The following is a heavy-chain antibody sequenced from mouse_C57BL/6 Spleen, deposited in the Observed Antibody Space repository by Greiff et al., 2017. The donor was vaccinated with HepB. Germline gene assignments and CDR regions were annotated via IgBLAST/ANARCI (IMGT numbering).Heavy chain of an antibody. Sequence: VQLQQSGAELVRPGTSVKLSCKASGYTFTSYWMHWVKQRPGQGLEWIGVIDPSDSYTNYNQKFKGKATLTVDTSSSTAYMQLSSLTSEDSAVYYCARNYYSNYWYFDVWGTGTTVTVSS. V-gene: IGHV1-59*01. J-gene: IGHJ1*03. CDR1: GYTFTSYW. CDR2: IDPSDSYT. CDR3: ARNYYSNYWYFDV. D-gene: IGHD2-5*01.